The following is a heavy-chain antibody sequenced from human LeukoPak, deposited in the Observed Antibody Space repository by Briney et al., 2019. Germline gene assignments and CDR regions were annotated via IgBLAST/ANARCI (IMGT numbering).Heavy chain of an antibody. V-gene: IGHV1-18*01. CDR3: ASAGDGSGSYPYYLDY. Sequence: GASVKVSCKASGYTFTSYGISWVRQAPGQGLEWMGWMSAYNGNTNYAQKLQGRVTMTTDTSTSTAYMELRSLRSDVTAVYYGASAGDGSGSYPYYLDYWWQGTLVTVSS. CDR2: MSAYNGNT. D-gene: IGHD3-10*01. CDR1: GYTFTSYG. J-gene: IGHJ4*02.